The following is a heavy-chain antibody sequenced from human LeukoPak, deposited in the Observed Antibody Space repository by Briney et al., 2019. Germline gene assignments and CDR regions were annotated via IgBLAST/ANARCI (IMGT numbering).Heavy chain of an antibody. CDR2: ISAYNGNT. CDR1: GYTFTSYG. J-gene: IGHJ4*02. D-gene: IGHD2-15*01. Sequence: GASVKVSCTASGYTFTSYGISWVRQAPGLGLEWMGWISAYNGNTNYAQKLQGRVTMTTDTSTSTAYMELRSLRSDDTAVYYCARSPRSVVVVAATPYDYWGQGTLVTVSS. V-gene: IGHV1-18*04. CDR3: ARSPRSVVVVAATPYDY.